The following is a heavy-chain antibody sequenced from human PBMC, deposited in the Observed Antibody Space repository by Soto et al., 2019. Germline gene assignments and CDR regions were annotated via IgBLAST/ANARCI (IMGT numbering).Heavy chain of an antibody. CDR1: GFTFDDYA. CDR2: ISWNSGSI. V-gene: IGHV3-9*01. Sequence: EVQLVESGGGLVQPGRSLRLSCAASGFTFDDYAMHWVRQAPGKGLEWVSGISWNSGSIGYADSVKGRFTISRDNAKNPLYMKINGLRAGDRAFYYCEKDMAAPGTPHGGAWGKGKMVPVSS. CDR3: EKDMAAPGTPHGGA. D-gene: IGHD6-25*01. J-gene: IGHJ3*01.